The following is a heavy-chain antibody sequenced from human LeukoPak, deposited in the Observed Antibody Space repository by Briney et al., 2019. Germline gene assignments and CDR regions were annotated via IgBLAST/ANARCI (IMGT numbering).Heavy chain of an antibody. V-gene: IGHV3-23*01. Sequence: PGGSLRLSCAASGFTFSSYAMSWVRQAPGKGLEWVSAISGSGGSTYYADSVKGRFTISRDNSKNTLYLQMNSLRAEDTAVYYCAKDLKPVTTRNNAFDIWGQGTMVTVSS. J-gene: IGHJ3*02. CDR2: ISGSGGST. CDR3: AKDLKPVTTRNNAFDI. D-gene: IGHD4-17*01. CDR1: GFTFSSYA.